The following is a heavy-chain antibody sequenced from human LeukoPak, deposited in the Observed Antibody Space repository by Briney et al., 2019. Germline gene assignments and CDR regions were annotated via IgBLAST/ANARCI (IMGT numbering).Heavy chain of an antibody. J-gene: IGHJ4*02. Sequence: GRSLRLSCAASGFTFSSYGMHWVRQAPGKGLEWVAVIWYDGSNKYCADSVKGRFTISRDNSKNTLYLQMNSLRAEDTAVYYCAREYVRGSGGFDYWGQGTLVTVSS. CDR2: IWYDGSNK. CDR1: GFTFSSYG. V-gene: IGHV3-33*01. D-gene: IGHD3-10*01. CDR3: AREYVRGSGGFDY.